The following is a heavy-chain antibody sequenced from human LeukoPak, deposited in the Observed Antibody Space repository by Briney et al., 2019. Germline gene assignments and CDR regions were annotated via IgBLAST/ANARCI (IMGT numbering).Heavy chain of an antibody. J-gene: IGHJ4*02. CDR3: ASTYYDSREY. Sequence: PGGSLRLSCAASGFTFSSYGMSWVRQAPGKGLEWVSAISGRSGSTYYADSVKGRFTISRDNSKNTLYLQMNSLRAEDTAVYYCASTYYDSREYWGQGTLVTVSS. V-gene: IGHV3-23*01. CDR1: GFTFSSYG. D-gene: IGHD3-22*01. CDR2: ISGRSGST.